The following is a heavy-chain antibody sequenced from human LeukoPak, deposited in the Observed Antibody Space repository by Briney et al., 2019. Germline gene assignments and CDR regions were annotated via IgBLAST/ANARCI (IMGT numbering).Heavy chain of an antibody. Sequence: ASVTVSCKASGYTFTSYGISWVRQAAGQGLEWMGWSSAYNGNTNYAQKLQGRVTMTTDTSTSTAYMELGNLRSDDTAVYYCARDGEYSGYDLGYFDYWGQGTLVTVSS. CDR3: ARDGEYSGYDLGYFDY. V-gene: IGHV1-18*04. D-gene: IGHD5-12*01. J-gene: IGHJ4*02. CDR2: SSAYNGNT. CDR1: GYTFTSYG.